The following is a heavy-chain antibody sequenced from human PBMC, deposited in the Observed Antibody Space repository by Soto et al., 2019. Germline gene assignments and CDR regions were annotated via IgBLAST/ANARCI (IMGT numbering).Heavy chain of an antibody. CDR3: AREEYVEQWLVRRWFDP. CDR2: SIPIFGTA. V-gene: IGHV1-69*01. CDR1: GGNFSSYA. Sequence: QVQLVQSGAEVKKPGSSVKVSCKASGGNFSSYAISWVRQAPGQGLEWMGGSIPIFGTANYAQKFQGRVTSTADEATSTAYMERSSLRSEDTAVYYCAREEYVEQWLVRRWFDPWGQGTLVTVST. D-gene: IGHD6-19*01. J-gene: IGHJ5*02.